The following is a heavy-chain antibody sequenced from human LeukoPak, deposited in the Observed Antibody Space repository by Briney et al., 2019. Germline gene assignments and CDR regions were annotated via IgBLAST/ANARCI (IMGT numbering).Heavy chain of an antibody. D-gene: IGHD6-19*01. CDR1: GGSISSGDYY. J-gene: IGHJ4*02. CDR3: ATSIAVAGPDY. CDR2: IYYSGST. V-gene: IGHV4-30-4*01. Sequence: SETLSLTGTVSGGSISSGDYYWSWIRQPPGKGLEWIGYIYYSGSTHYNPSLKSRVTISVDTSKNQFSLKLSSVTAADTAVYYCATSIAVAGPDYWGQGTLVTVSS.